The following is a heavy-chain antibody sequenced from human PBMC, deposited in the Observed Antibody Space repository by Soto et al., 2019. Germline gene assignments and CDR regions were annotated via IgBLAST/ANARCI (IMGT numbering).Heavy chain of an antibody. CDR3: AKDIVKYTYGACDY. D-gene: IGHD5-18*01. Sequence: GGSLRLSCAASGFSFNTYGMYWVRQAPGKGLEWVAAISYDGSNQYHAASVKGRFTISRDNSKSTLYLQMNSLRVEDTAVYYCAKDIVKYTYGACDYWGQGALVTVSS. CDR2: ISYDGSNQ. V-gene: IGHV3-30*18. J-gene: IGHJ4*02. CDR1: GFSFNTYG.